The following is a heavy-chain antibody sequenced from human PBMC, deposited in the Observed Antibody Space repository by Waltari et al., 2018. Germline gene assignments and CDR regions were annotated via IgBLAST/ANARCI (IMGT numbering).Heavy chain of an antibody. D-gene: IGHD3-22*01. CDR1: GFTFSSYW. Sequence: EVQLVESGGGLVQPGGSLRLSCAASGFTFSSYWMSWVRQAPGKGLEWVSAISGSGGSTYYADSVKGRFTISRDNSKNTLYLQMNSLRAEDTAVYYCAKRYSYDSSVHYYYYGMDVWGQGTTVTVSS. CDR3: AKRYSYDSSVHYYYYGMDV. J-gene: IGHJ6*02. CDR2: ISGSGGST. V-gene: IGHV3-23*04.